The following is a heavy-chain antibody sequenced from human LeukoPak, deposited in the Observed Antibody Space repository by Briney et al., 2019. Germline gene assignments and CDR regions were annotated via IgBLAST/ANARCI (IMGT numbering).Heavy chain of an antibody. CDR2: ISYDGSNK. D-gene: IGHD3-10*01. Sequence: PGGSLRLSCAASGFTFSSYGMHWVRQAPGKGLEWVAVISYDGSNKYYADSVKGRFTISRDNSKNTLYLQMNSLRAEDTAVYYCAKDSVWFDPWGQGTLVTVPS. CDR1: GFTFSSYG. V-gene: IGHV3-30*18. J-gene: IGHJ5*02. CDR3: AKDSVWFDP.